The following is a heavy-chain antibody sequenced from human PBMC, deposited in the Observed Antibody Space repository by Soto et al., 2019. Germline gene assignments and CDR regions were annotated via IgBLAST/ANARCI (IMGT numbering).Heavy chain of an antibody. D-gene: IGHD3-3*01. Sequence: GSLRLSCAASGFTFSSYWMHWVRQAPGKGLVWVSRINSDGSSTSYADSVKGRFTISRDNAKNTLYLQMNSLRAEDTAVYYCARDTRTIFGVVIAYMDVWGKGTTVTVSS. V-gene: IGHV3-74*01. J-gene: IGHJ6*03. CDR2: INSDGSST. CDR1: GFTFSSYW. CDR3: ARDTRTIFGVVIAYMDV.